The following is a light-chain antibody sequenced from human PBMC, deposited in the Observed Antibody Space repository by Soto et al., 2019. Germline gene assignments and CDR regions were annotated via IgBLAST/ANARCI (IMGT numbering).Light chain of an antibody. CDR2: QTS. Sequence: EIVLTQSPATLSSFPGDRVTLSCRASQYINTRLAWYQHRPGQAPRLLIYQTSLRAAGIPARFSASGSGTDFTLTISDVQPEDFAIFYCQQYSNWPYTFGQGTKLEIK. V-gene: IGKV3-11*01. CDR1: QYINTR. J-gene: IGKJ2*01. CDR3: QQYSNWPYT.